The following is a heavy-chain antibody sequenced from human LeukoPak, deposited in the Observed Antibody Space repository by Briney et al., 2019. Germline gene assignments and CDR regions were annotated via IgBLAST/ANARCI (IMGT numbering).Heavy chain of an antibody. V-gene: IGHV4-31*03. Sequence: SETLSLTCTVSGGSISSGGYYWSWIRQHPGKGLEWIVYIYYSGSTYYNPSLKSRFTISVDTSKNQFSLKLSSVTAADTAVYYCARTRGPGQDWFDPWGQGTLVTVSS. J-gene: IGHJ5*02. CDR2: IYYSGST. D-gene: IGHD2-15*01. CDR1: GGSISSGGYY. CDR3: ARTRGPGQDWFDP.